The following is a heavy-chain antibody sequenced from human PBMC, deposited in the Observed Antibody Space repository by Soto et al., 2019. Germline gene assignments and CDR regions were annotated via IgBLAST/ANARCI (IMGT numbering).Heavy chain of an antibody. CDR3: VRSFGWYAIDY. D-gene: IGHD6-19*01. V-gene: IGHV4-4*02. Sequence: QVLLQESGPGLVQPSGTLSLSCAVSGVSISSNYYWGWVRQSPGKGLEWLGDISHIGSVNYSPSLIXXVTISMDRSENQFSLKLNSVTAAATAVYYCVRSFGWYAIDYWGQGTLVIVSS. J-gene: IGHJ4*02. CDR2: ISHIGSV. CDR1: GVSISSNYY.